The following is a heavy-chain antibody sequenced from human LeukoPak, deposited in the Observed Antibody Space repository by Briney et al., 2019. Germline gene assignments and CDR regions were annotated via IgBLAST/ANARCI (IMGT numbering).Heavy chain of an antibody. CDR2: IYYSGST. D-gene: IGHD6-19*01. Sequence: SETLSLTCAVSGGSISSSNWWSWVRQPPGKGLEWIGEIYYSGSTNYNPSLKSRVTISVDTSKNQFSLKLSSVTAADTAVYYCARVKQWLVGDAFDIWGQGTMVTVSS. CDR1: GGSISSSNW. J-gene: IGHJ3*02. CDR3: ARVKQWLVGDAFDI. V-gene: IGHV4-4*02.